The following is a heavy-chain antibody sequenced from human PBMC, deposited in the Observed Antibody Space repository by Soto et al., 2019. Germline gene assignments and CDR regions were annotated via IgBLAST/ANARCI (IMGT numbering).Heavy chain of an antibody. CDR1: GFTFRSYS. CDR3: AREDYGDLNWYFDL. J-gene: IGHJ2*01. CDR2: ISSSSIYI. Sequence: EVQLVEAGGGLVKPGGSLRLSCAASGFTFRSYSMKWVRQAPGKGLEWVSSISSSSIYIYYADSVKGRFTISRDNAKNSLYLQMNSLRAEDTAVYYCAREDYGDLNWYFDLWGRGTLVTVSS. D-gene: IGHD4-17*01. V-gene: IGHV3-21*01.